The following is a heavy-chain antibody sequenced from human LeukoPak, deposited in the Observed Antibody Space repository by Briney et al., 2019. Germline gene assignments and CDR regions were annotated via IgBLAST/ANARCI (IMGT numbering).Heavy chain of an antibody. CDR2: ISGYGGDT. Sequence: GGSLRLSCTASGFTFSNYAMSWVRQAPGKGLEWVSSISGYGGDTYYTDSVKGRFTISRDNSKNTLSLQMNSLRAENTAIYYCAKVASTSGKGGAFDIWGQGTMVTVSS. CDR1: GFTFSNYA. J-gene: IGHJ3*02. CDR3: AKVASTSGKGGAFDI. V-gene: IGHV3-23*01. D-gene: IGHD2-2*01.